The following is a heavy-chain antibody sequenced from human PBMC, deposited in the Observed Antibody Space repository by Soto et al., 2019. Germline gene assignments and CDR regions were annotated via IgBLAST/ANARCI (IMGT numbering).Heavy chain of an antibody. Sequence: ASVKVSCKASGYTFTSYGISGVRQAPGQVLEWMGWISAYNGNTNYAQKLQGRVTMTTDTSTSTAYMELRSLRSDDTAVYYCARDQRCSSTSCYTGMRGGFGYWGQGTLVTVS. CDR3: ARDQRCSSTSCYTGMRGGFGY. D-gene: IGHD2-2*02. CDR2: ISAYNGNT. J-gene: IGHJ4*02. V-gene: IGHV1-18*04. CDR1: GYTFTSYG.